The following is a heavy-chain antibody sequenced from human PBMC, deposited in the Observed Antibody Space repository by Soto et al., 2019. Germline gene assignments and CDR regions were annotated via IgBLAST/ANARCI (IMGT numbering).Heavy chain of an antibody. CDR2: ISGSGGST. Sequence: GGSLRLSCAASGFTFSSYAMSWVRQAPGKGLEWVSAISGSGGSTYYADSVKGRFTISRDNSKNTLYLQMNSLRAEDTAVYYCAKDRGNYDGWSGYYTIMAFDYWGQETLDTVSS. CDR3: AKDRGNYDGWSGYYTIMAFDY. J-gene: IGHJ4*01. CDR1: GFTFSSYA. D-gene: IGHD3-3*01. V-gene: IGHV3-23*01.